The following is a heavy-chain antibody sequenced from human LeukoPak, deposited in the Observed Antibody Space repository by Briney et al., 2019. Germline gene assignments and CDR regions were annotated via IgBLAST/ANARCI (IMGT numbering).Heavy chain of an antibody. V-gene: IGHV4-4*07. D-gene: IGHD1-26*01. J-gene: IGHJ4*02. CDR1: GVSISSFY. CDR3: ARVTTGSYYSDY. CDR2: IYTGGRT. Sequence: SETLSLTCTVSGVSISSFYWNWIRQPAGKGLEWIGRIYTGGRTNYNPSLKSRVTISVDKSKNQFPLKVSSVTAADTAVYYCARVTTGSYYSDYWGQGSLVTVSS.